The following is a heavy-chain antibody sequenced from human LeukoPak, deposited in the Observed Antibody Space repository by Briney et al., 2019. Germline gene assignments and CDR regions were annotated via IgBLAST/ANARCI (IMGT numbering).Heavy chain of an antibody. Sequence: SETLSLTCTVSGGSISSYYWSWIRQPPGKGLEWIGYIYYSGSTNYNPSLKSRVTISVATSKNQFSLKLTSVTAADTAIYYCTKGRGIWGQGTLVTVSS. CDR2: IYYSGST. V-gene: IGHV4-59*08. D-gene: IGHD3-10*01. CDR3: TKGRGI. J-gene: IGHJ4*02. CDR1: GGSISSYY.